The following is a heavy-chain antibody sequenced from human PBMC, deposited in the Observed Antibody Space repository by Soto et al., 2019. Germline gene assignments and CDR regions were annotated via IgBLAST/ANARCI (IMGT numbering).Heavy chain of an antibody. CDR3: SRRPALYCSSTSCYFDY. J-gene: IGHJ4*02. V-gene: IGHV4-34*01. D-gene: IGHD2-2*01. CDR1: GGSFSGYY. Sequence: QVQLQQWGAGLLKPSETLSLTCAVYGGSFSGYYWSWIRQPPGKGLEWLGEINHSGSTNYNPSLKSRVTISVDTSKNQFSLKLSSVTAAHTAVYYCSRRPALYCSSTSCYFDYWGQGTLVTVSS. CDR2: INHSGST.